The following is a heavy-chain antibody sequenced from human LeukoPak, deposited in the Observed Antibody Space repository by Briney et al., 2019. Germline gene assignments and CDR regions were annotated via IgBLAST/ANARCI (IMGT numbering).Heavy chain of an antibody. CDR2: IYSGGTT. CDR3: AREFLPLAGFLEWLPYFGMDV. V-gene: IGHV3-66*01. J-gene: IGHJ6*01. CDR1: GFTVTSSY. Sequence: RGSPELFCAASGFTVTSSYMSWVGQAPGKRLEWVAVIYSGGTTHYADSVKGRFTISRDNSNNTLFLQMTSLGVEDTAVYYCAREFLPLAGFLEWLPYFGMDVWGERTTHPVSS. D-gene: IGHD3-3*01.